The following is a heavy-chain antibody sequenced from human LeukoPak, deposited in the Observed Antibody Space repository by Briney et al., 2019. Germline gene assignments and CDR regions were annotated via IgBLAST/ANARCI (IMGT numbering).Heavy chain of an antibody. Sequence: SETLSLTCAVSGYSISSGYYWGWIRQPPGKGLEWIGSIYHSGSTYYNPSLKSRVTISVDTSKNQFSLKLSSVTAADTAVYYCARQDYYDSSGYYYEPPGYFDYWGQGTLVTVSS. CDR2: IYHSGST. J-gene: IGHJ4*02. V-gene: IGHV4-38-2*01. CDR3: ARQDYYDSSGYYYEPPGYFDY. CDR1: GYSISSGYY. D-gene: IGHD3-22*01.